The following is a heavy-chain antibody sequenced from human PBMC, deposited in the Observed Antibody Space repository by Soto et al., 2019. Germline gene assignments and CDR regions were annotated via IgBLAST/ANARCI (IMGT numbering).Heavy chain of an antibody. V-gene: IGHV4-59*01. CDR1: GGSISSYY. D-gene: IGHD3-10*01. J-gene: IGHJ6*02. CDR3: SRSLYGSGSYSSYYYGMDV. Sequence: SETLSLTCTVSGGSISSYYWSWIRQPPGKGLEWIGYIYYRGRTNYNPSLKSRVTISVDTSKNQFSLKLSSVTAADTAVYYCSRSLYGSGSYSSYYYGMDVWGQGTTVTVSS. CDR2: IYYRGRT.